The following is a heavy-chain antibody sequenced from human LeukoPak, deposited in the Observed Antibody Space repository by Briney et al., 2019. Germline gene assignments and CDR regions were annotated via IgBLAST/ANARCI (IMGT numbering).Heavy chain of an antibody. J-gene: IGHJ4*02. Sequence: ASLRVSCKASGYTFTGYYIHSVRQTPGQGREWVGWINPNRGGTHYAQKFQGWVTMTRDTSISRAYMELSRLRSDDTAVYYCARASTVTTIVDYWGQGTLVTVSS. CDR3: ARASTVTTIVDY. CDR2: INPNRGGT. D-gene: IGHD4-17*01. CDR1: GYTFTGYY. V-gene: IGHV1-2*04.